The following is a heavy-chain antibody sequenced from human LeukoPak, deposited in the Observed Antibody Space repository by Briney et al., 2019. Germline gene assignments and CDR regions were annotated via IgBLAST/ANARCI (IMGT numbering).Heavy chain of an antibody. J-gene: IGHJ4*02. CDR3: TRAAIYYDSSGYYNY. Sequence: GGSLRLSCAASGFTFSSYAMSWVRQAPGKGLEWVGFIRSKAYGGTTEYAASVKGRFTISRDDSKSIAYLQMNSLRTEDTAVYYCTRAAIYYDSSGYYNYWGQGTLVTVSS. D-gene: IGHD3-22*01. V-gene: IGHV3-49*04. CDR1: GFTFSSYA. CDR2: IRSKAYGGTT.